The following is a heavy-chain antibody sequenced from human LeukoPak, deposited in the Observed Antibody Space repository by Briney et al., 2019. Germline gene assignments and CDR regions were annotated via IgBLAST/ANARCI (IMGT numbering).Heavy chain of an antibody. CDR1: GFTFSSYA. V-gene: IGHV3-23*01. CDR2: ISGSGGST. Sequence: GGSLRLPCAASGFTFSSYAMSWVRQAPGKGLEWVSAISGSGGSTYYADSVKGRFTISRDNSKNTLYLQMNSLRAEDTAVYYCAKGQYQLLYPLSTFDYWGQGTLVTVSS. CDR3: AKGQYQLLYPLSTFDY. D-gene: IGHD2-2*02. J-gene: IGHJ4*02.